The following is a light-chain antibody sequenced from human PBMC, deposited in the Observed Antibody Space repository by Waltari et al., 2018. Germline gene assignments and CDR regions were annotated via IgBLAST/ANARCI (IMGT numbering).Light chain of an antibody. CDR2: KAY. V-gene: IGKV1-5*03. J-gene: IGKJ1*01. CDR3: QQHNTSLT. CDR1: QIMSNL. Sequence: DIHITQSPSTLTSSVEDRVTITCRASQIMSNLFAWYQKKSGKPPKLLNHKAYSLESGVPSWFSGSGSGTVFTLTISRLQPDDFASYYCQQHNTSLTFGQGTKVEIK.